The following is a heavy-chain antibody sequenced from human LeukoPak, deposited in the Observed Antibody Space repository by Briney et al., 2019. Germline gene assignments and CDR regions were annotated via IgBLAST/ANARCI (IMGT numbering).Heavy chain of an antibody. CDR2: IRYDGSNK. CDR1: GFTFSSYC. Sequence: PGGSLRLSCPAYGFTFSSYCIHWVRQAPGKGLEWVAFIRYDGSNKYYADSVKGRFTISRDNSKNTLYLQMNSLRAEDTAVYYCAKLLAGWELLRWKDAFDIWGQGTMVTVSS. CDR3: AKLLAGWELLRWKDAFDI. V-gene: IGHV3-30*02. J-gene: IGHJ3*02. D-gene: IGHD1-26*01.